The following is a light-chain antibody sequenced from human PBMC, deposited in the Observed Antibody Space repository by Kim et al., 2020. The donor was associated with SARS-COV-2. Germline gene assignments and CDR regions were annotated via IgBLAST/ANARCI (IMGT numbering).Light chain of an antibody. CDR1: SNNVGNRG. CDR3: SAWDNSLSAWV. CDR2: TNN. Sequence: LTQPPSVSKGLRQTATLTCTGNSNNVGNRGAAWLQQHQGHPPKLLSYTNNNRPSGISERLSASRSGNTASLTITGLQPEDEADYYCSAWDNSLSAWVFGGGTQLPS. J-gene: IGLJ3*02. V-gene: IGLV10-54*01.